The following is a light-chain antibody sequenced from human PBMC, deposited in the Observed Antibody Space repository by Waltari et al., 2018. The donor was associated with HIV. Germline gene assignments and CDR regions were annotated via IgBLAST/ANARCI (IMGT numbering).Light chain of an antibody. CDR1: IANTGYNY. Sequence: QSVLTQPPSASGTPGQRVIISCSGSIANTGYNYVFWYQHLPGTAPKLVTYNNDQRPSGVPGRFSGSKSGTSASLAISGLRSEDEGEYYCAAWDDSLSGSYVFGTGTKVTVL. J-gene: IGLJ1*01. V-gene: IGLV1-47*01. CDR2: NND. CDR3: AAWDDSLSGSYV.